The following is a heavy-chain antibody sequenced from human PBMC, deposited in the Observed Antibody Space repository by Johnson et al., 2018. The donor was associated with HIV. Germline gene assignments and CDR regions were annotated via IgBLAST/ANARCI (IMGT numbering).Heavy chain of an antibody. CDR1: GFTFGIYG. CDR3: ARERTWDYDMAFDI. J-gene: IGHJ3*02. V-gene: IGHV3-30*03. D-gene: IGHD3-22*01. CDR2: ISYDASNK. Sequence: QVQLVESGGGVVQPGTSLRLSCAASGFTFGIYGMHWVRQAPGKGLAWVALISYDASNKYYADSVKGRFTISRDNSKNTLYLQMNSLRPEDTAVYYCARERTWDYDMAFDIWGQGTMVTVSS.